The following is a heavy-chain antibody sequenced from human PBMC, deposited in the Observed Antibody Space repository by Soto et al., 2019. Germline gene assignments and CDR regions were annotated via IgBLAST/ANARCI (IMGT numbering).Heavy chain of an antibody. Sequence: QVQLEPSGAEVKKPGSSVKVSCKASGGTLSDHGVAWLRQAPGQGLGWMGGTLPVFNAPKYAPRFPGRITIEADKTTEIDYMELRILTSEVTSLYYCAGGVFGSGNYFAGPSDFNIWGHGTMVIVSS. CDR2: TLPVFNAP. CDR1: GGTLSDHG. V-gene: IGHV1-69*06. CDR3: AGGVFGSGNYFAGPSDFNI. D-gene: IGHD3-10*01. J-gene: IGHJ3*02.